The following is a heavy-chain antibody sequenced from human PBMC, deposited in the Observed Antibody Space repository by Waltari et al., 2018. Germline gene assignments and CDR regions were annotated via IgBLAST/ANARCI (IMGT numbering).Heavy chain of an antibody. CDR2: VNHSGSA. CDR3: ARGTGGSSTYYFAGMDV. CDR1: GGSFSAYH. D-gene: IGHD3-22*01. V-gene: IGHV4-34*01. Sequence: QVQLQQWGAGLLKPSETLSLTCAVFGGSFSAYHWSWIRQSPGKGREWIGEVNHSGSAINTPALNSRVTISLDASKRKVSLRLSSVTAADTAVYFCARGTGGSSTYYFAGMDVWGQGTTVTVSS. J-gene: IGHJ6*02.